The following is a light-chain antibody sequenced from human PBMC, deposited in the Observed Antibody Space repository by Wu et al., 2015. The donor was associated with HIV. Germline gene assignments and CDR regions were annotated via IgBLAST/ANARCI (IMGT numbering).Light chain of an antibody. V-gene: IGKV1-13*02. CDR3: QQLTGA. J-gene: IGKJ4*01. CDR2: AAS. Sequence: AMQLTQSPSTLSASVGDSVTITCRASQGVGSDLAWYQHKPGSSPKLLIYAASELESGVPSRFSGSGSGTDFTPTISRLQPEDFATYYCQQLTGAFGGGTKVEIK. CDR1: QGVGSD.